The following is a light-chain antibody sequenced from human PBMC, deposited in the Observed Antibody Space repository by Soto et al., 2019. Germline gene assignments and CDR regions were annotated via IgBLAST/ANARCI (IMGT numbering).Light chain of an antibody. CDR1: QSVSSSY. J-gene: IGKJ4*02. Sequence: EIVLTQSPGTLSLSPGERATLSCRASQSVSSSYLDWYQHRPGQAPRLLIYDASTRATGIPDRFSGSGSGTDFTLTISRLEPEDFAVYYCQQYGSSPLTFGGGTKVEI. CDR3: QQYGSSPLT. V-gene: IGKV3-20*01. CDR2: DAS.